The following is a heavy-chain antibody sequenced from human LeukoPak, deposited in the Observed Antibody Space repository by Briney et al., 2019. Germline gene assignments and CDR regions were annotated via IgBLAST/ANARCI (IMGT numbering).Heavy chain of an antibody. Sequence: EASETLSLTCTVSGGSISSYYWSWIRQPAGKGLEWIGRIYTSGSTNYNPSLKNRVTMSVDTSKNQFSLKLSSVTAADMAVYYCARGDSSSRSWLSSWGQGTLVTVSS. D-gene: IGHD6-13*01. J-gene: IGHJ4*02. CDR3: ARGDSSSRSWLSS. CDR2: IYTSGST. CDR1: GGSISSYY. V-gene: IGHV4-4*07.